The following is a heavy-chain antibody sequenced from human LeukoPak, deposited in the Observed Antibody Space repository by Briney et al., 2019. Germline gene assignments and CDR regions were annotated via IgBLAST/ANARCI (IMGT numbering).Heavy chain of an antibody. CDR2: ISGSGGST. D-gene: IGHD2-21*02. CDR1: GFTFSSYA. Sequence: GGSLRLSCAASGFTFSSYAMSWVRQAPGKGLVWVSAISGSGGSTYYADSVKGRFTISRDNSKNTLYLQMSSLRAEDTAVYYCAKGECGGDCYSRYWGQGTLVTVSS. V-gene: IGHV3-23*01. J-gene: IGHJ4*02. CDR3: AKGECGGDCYSRY.